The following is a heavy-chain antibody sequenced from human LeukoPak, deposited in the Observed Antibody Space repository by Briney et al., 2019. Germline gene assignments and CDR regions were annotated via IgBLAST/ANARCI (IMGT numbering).Heavy chain of an antibody. CDR2: ISSSSSYI. CDR1: GFTFSSYS. J-gene: IGHJ4*02. V-gene: IGHV3-21*01. D-gene: IGHD5-12*01. Sequence: GSLRPSCAASGFTFSSYSMNWVRQAPGKGREWVSSISSSSSYIDYADSVKGRFTISRDNAKNSLYLQMNSLRAEATAVYYCARALDIVATITPIDCWGQGTLVTVS. CDR3: ARALDIVATITPIDC.